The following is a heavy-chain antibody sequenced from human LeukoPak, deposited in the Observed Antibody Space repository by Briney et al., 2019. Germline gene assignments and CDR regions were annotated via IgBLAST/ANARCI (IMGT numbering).Heavy chain of an antibody. CDR1: GGSISTHY. D-gene: IGHD5-18*01. Sequence: SETLSLTCTVSGGSISTHYWSWIPQSPGGGLGWIGYVYYSGDSKYHSSLNSRVTISVDTSKNQFSLKLTSVTNADTAVYYCARDGHTYGYFDYWGQGTPVTVSS. CDR2: VYYSGDS. J-gene: IGHJ4*02. CDR3: ARDGHTYGYFDY. V-gene: IGHV4-59*11.